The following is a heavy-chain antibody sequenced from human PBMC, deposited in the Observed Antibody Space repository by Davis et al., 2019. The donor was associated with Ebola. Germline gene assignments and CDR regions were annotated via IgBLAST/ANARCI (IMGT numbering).Heavy chain of an antibody. J-gene: IGHJ6*01. CDR3: TLLQEHL. Sequence: SVKVSCKASGGTFSSYAISWVRQAPGQGLEWMGGIIPIFGTANYAQKFQGRVTITADKSTSTAYMELSSLHQGPIGLPPGTLLQEHLWG. CDR2: IIPIFGTA. CDR1: GGTFSSYA. V-gene: IGHV1-69*06.